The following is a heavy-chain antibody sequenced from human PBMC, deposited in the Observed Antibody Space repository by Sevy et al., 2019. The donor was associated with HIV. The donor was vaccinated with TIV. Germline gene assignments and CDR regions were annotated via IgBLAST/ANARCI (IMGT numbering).Heavy chain of an antibody. CDR2: IKQGGTEK. CDR1: GFTFSSYW. Sequence: GGSLRLSCAASGFTFSSYWMSWVRQAPGKGLEWVANIKQGGTEKYYVDSVKGRFTISRDNAKNSLYLQMNSLRAEDTDVYYCARGYCSGGSCYYYYYGMDVWGQGTTVTVSS. CDR3: ARGYCSGGSCYYYYYGMDV. J-gene: IGHJ6*02. D-gene: IGHD2-15*01. V-gene: IGHV3-7*01.